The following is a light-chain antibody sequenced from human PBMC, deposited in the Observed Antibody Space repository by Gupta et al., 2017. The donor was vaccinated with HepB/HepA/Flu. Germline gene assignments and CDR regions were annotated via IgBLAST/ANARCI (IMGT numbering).Light chain of an antibody. CDR3: MQALQTPRT. CDR1: QSLLHSTGDNY. CDR2: LGS. V-gene: IGKV2-28*01. J-gene: IGKJ1*01. Sequence: DIVMTXSPLSXPVTPGXPASISCRSSQSLLHSTGDNYLDWYLQKPGQSPQLLIYLGSNRASGVPDRFSGSGSGTDFTLKISRVEAEDVGVYYCMQALQTPRTFGQGTKVEIK.